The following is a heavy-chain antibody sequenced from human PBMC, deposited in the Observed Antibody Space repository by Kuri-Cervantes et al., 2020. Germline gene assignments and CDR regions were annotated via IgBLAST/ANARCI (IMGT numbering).Heavy chain of an antibody. V-gene: IGHV1-69*05. CDR3: VILDTSGYFVY. D-gene: IGHD3/OR15-3a*01. CDR2: IIPIFGTA. Sequence: SVKVSCKASGGTFSSYAISWVRQAPGQGLEWMGGIIPIFGTANYAQKFQGRVTITTDESTSTAYLGLSGLRSDDTAVYYCVILDTSGYFVYWGQGTLVTVSS. J-gene: IGHJ4*02. CDR1: GGTFSSYA.